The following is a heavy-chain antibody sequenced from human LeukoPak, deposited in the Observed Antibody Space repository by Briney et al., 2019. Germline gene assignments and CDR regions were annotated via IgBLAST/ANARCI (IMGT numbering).Heavy chain of an antibody. D-gene: IGHD3-22*01. Sequence: PGGSLRLSCAASGFTFDDYTMHWVRQAPGKGLEWVSLISWDGGSTYYADSVKGRFTISRDNSKNSLYLQMNSLRTEDTALYYCAREYSSGYYNWFDPWGQGTLVTVSS. CDR2: ISWDGGST. CDR1: GFTFDDYT. V-gene: IGHV3-43*01. J-gene: IGHJ5*02. CDR3: AREYSSGYYNWFDP.